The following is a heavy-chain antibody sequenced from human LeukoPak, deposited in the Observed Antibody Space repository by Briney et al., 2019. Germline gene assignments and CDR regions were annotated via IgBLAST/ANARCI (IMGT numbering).Heavy chain of an antibody. CDR3: AKDREYDDSCDYSG. J-gene: IGHJ4*02. CDR2: IWFDGSNK. Sequence: GRSLRLSCAAFGFIFSNDAMHWVRQAPGKGLEWVASIWFDGSNKHHADSVKGRFTISRDNSEDTLYLQMNSLRAEDTAVYYCAKDREYDDSCDYSGWGQGTLVTVSS. V-gene: IGHV3-33*06. D-gene: IGHD3-22*01. CDR1: GFIFSNDA.